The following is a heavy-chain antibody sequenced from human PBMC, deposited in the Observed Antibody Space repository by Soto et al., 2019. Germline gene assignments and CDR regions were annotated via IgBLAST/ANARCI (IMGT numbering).Heavy chain of an antibody. CDR1: GGTFSSYA. Sequence: PGPQVKVSCKASGGTFSSYAISWVRQAPGQGLEWMGGIIPIFGTANYAQKFQGRVTITADESTSTAYMELSSLRSEDTAVYYCGRDPYYYGSSGYYRDYCGQGTLVTVSS. J-gene: IGHJ4*02. CDR3: GRDPYYYGSSGYYRDY. D-gene: IGHD3-22*01. CDR2: IIPIFGTA. V-gene: IGHV1-69*01.